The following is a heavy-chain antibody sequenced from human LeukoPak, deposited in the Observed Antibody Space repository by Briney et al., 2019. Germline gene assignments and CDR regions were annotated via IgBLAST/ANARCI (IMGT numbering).Heavy chain of an antibody. D-gene: IGHD6-13*01. V-gene: IGHV1-3*01. CDR2: INAGNGNT. J-gene: IGHJ4*02. CDR3: ARYFPGGYSSSWYYFDY. CDR1: GYTFTSYA. Sequence: ASVKVSCTASGYTFTSYAMHWVRQAPGQRLEWMGWINAGNGNTKYSQKSQGRVTITRETSASTAYMELSSLRSEDKAVYYCARYFPGGYSSSWYYFDYWGQGTLVTVSS.